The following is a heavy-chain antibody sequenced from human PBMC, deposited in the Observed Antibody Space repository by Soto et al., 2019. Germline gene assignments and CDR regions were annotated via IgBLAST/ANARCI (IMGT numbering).Heavy chain of an antibody. Sequence: EAQMVESGGGLIQPGGSLRLSCAASGFSVSAYYLAWVRQAPGKGLEWLSNIYRGGSTYYADSVKGRFTISRDDSRNTLHLHMSNLRDDDTAVYHCARGYCGSTNCFEFPQPNGMDVWGPGTTVTVSS. CDR3: ARGYCGSTNCFEFPQPNGMDV. V-gene: IGHV3-53*01. D-gene: IGHD2-2*01. CDR2: IYRGGST. CDR1: GFSVSAYY. J-gene: IGHJ6*02.